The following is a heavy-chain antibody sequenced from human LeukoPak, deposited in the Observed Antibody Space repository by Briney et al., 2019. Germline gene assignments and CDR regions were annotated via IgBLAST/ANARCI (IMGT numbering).Heavy chain of an antibody. CDR1: GFTFSGYA. J-gene: IGHJ4*02. CDR2: ISGSGGST. D-gene: IGHD2-21*02. Sequence: PGGSLRLSCAASGFTFSGYAMSWVRQAPGKGLEWVSAISGSGGSTYYADSVKGRFTISRDNSKNTLYLQMNSLRAEDTAVYYCAKDSEGGHIVVVTAISVLHWGQGTLVTVSS. V-gene: IGHV3-23*01. CDR3: AKDSEGGHIVVVTAISVLH.